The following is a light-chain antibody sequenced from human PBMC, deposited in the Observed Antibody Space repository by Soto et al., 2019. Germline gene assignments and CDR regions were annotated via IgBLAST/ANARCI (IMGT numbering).Light chain of an antibody. CDR3: QQSYSTPQLT. CDR1: QSIRRN. V-gene: IGKV1-39*01. J-gene: IGKJ4*01. Sequence: DIQMTKSTSSLSASVGGRVTITCQASQSIRRNLNWYQQKPGKATKILIYATSTLESGVPSRFSGSGSGTEVTLTISSLQPEDFATYYCQQSYSTPQLTFGGGTKVEV. CDR2: ATS.